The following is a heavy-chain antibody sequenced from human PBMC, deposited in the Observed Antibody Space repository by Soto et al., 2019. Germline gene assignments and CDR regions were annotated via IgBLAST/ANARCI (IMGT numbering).Heavy chain of an antibody. V-gene: IGHV1-18*01. Sequence: DSVKVSCKPSGYTFFTYDISWVRQAPGQGLEWMGWISTYSGDTKYAQKFQGRVTMTTDTSTTTAYLELRSLRAEDTAVYYCARATRYFGSFDSWGQGTLVTVSS. CDR1: GYTFFTYD. CDR3: ARATRYFGSFDS. CDR2: ISTYSGDT. J-gene: IGHJ4*02. D-gene: IGHD3-16*01.